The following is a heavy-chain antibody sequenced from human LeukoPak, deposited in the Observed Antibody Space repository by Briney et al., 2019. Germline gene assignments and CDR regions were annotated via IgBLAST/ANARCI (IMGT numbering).Heavy chain of an antibody. J-gene: IGHJ4*02. CDR1: GGSFSGYY. Sequence: SETLSLTCAVYGGSFSGYYWSWIRQPPGKGLEWIGEINHSGSTNYNPSLKSRVTISVDTSKNQFSLKLSSVTAADTTVYFCARGGLYYDFWSGYFDYWGQGTLVPVSS. CDR2: INHSGST. V-gene: IGHV4-34*01. CDR3: ARGGLYYDFWSGYFDY. D-gene: IGHD3-3*01.